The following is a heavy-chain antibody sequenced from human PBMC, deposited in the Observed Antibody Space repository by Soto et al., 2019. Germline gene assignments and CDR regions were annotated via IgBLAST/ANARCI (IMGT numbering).Heavy chain of an antibody. CDR1: GVSVSSAGYY. J-gene: IGHJ6*02. D-gene: IGHD2-21*01. CDR2: ISYSGST. Sequence: QVQLQESGPGLVKPSQTLSLTCTVSGVSVSSAGYYWTWIRQPPGKGLEWMGYISYSGSTYYNPSLKSRITISLDTSKSQFSLKLTSVTAADTAVYYCVRFVNYYYYGADVWGQGTTVTVSS. V-gene: IGHV4-31*03. CDR3: VRFVNYYYYGADV.